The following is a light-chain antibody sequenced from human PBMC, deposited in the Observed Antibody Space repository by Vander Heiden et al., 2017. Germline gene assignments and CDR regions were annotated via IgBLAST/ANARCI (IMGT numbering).Light chain of an antibody. J-gene: IGKJ1*01. Sequence: DIQMTQFHCTLSASVGDRVTITCRASQSISSWFAWYQQKPGKAPKLLIYKASSLESAVPSRFSGSGSGTEFTLTISSLQPDDFATYYCQQYDSYPRTFGHGTKVEIK. CDR2: KAS. CDR1: QSISSW. CDR3: QQYDSYPRT. V-gene: IGKV1-5*03.